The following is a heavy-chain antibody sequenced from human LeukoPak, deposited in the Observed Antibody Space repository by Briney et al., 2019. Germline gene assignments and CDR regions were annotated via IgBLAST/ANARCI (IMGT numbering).Heavy chain of an antibody. CDR3: ARGPELSISAAGSFDS. CDR1: GGSFSPYY. J-gene: IGHJ4*02. D-gene: IGHD6-13*01. CDR2: IYTSGST. V-gene: IGHV4-4*07. Sequence: SETLSLTCSVSGGSFSPYYWSWIRQSAGKGLEWIGHIYTSGSTNYNPSLKSRVTMSVDTSQNQFSLKLNSVTAADTAVYYCARGPELSISAAGSFDSWGQGTLVTASS.